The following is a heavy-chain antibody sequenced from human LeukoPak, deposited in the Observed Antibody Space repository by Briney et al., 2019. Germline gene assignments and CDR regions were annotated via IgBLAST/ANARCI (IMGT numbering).Heavy chain of an antibody. D-gene: IGHD5-18*01. CDR1: GFTFSRYA. CDR3: AKTGDSYGPFDY. V-gene: IGHV3-23*01. CDR2: ISGSGGST. J-gene: IGHJ4*02. Sequence: GGSLRLSCAASGFTFSRYAMTWVREAPGNGLEGVSAISGSGGSTYYADSVKGRFTISRDNSKNTLYLQMNSLRAEDTAVYYCAKTGDSYGPFDYWGQGTLVTVSS.